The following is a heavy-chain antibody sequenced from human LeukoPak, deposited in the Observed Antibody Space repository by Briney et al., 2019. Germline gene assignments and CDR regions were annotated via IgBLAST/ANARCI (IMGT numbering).Heavy chain of an antibody. CDR2: IKSKTDGGTT. Sequence: PEGSLRLSCAASGFTFSNAWMSWVRQAPGKGLEWVGRIKSKTDGGTTDYAAPVKGRFTISRDDSKNTLYLQMNSLGAEDTAVYYCAKDPVLWFFPHLVPAATGDYWGQGTLVTVSS. J-gene: IGHJ4*02. CDR3: AKDPVLWFFPHLVPAATGDY. CDR1: GFTFSNAW. D-gene: IGHD2-2*01. V-gene: IGHV3-15*01.